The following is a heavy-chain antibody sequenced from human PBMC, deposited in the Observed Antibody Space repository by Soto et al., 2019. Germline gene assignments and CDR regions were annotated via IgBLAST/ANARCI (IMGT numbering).Heavy chain of an antibody. J-gene: IGHJ4*02. D-gene: IGHD2-15*01. CDR1: GGTFSTSS. V-gene: IGHV1-69*01. Sequence: QLQLVQSGTEVKEPGSSVKVSCKASGGTFSTSSFVWVRQGPGQGLEWMGGIIPIFTRTNFAQKFQGRVTFSADESTRKTYMELRSLTSEDTDIYYCARDVVRSTAGDSWGQGTLVTVSS. CDR2: IIPIFTRT. CDR3: ARDVVRSTAGDS.